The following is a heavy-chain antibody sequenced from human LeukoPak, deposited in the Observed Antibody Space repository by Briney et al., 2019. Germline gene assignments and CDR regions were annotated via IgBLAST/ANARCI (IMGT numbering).Heavy chain of an antibody. CDR1: GFTFDDYA. V-gene: IGHV3-43D*03. CDR2: ISWDGGST. Sequence: PGGSLRLSCAASGFTFDDYAMHWVRHAPGKGLEWVSLISWDGGSTYYADSVKGRFTISRDNSKNSLYLQMNSLRIEDTALYYCAKSRSGYYFHYMDVWGKGTTVTVSS. D-gene: IGHD3-3*01. J-gene: IGHJ6*03. CDR3: AKSRSGYYFHYMDV.